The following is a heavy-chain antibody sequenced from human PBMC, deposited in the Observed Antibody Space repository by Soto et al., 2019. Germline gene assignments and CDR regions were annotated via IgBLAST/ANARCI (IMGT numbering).Heavy chain of an antibody. CDR1: GGTYSSYT. D-gene: IGHD4-17*01. V-gene: IGHV1-69*04. Sequence: SVKVSCQASGGTYSSYTISWVRQATGQGLEWMGRIIPILGIANYAQKFQGRVTITADKSTSTAYMELSSLRSEDTAVYYCARDRDGDYRNRGWYFDLWGRGTLVTVSS. J-gene: IGHJ2*01. CDR2: IIPILGIA. CDR3: ARDRDGDYRNRGWYFDL.